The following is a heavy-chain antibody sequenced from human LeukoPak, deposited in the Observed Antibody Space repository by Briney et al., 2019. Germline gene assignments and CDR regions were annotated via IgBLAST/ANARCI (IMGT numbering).Heavy chain of an antibody. Sequence: SETPSLTCTVSGGSISSYYWSWIRQPAGKGLEWIGRIYTIGSTNYNPSLKRRVTMSVDTSKNQFSLKLSSVTAADTAVYYCARGGSGWYGNYFDYWGQGTLVTVSS. V-gene: IGHV4-4*07. J-gene: IGHJ4*02. CDR1: GGSISSYY. CDR2: IYTIGST. D-gene: IGHD6-19*01. CDR3: ARGGSGWYGNYFDY.